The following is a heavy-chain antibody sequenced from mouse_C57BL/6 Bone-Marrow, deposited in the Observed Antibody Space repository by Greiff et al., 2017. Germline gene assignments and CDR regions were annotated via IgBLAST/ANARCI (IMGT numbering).Heavy chain of an antibody. J-gene: IGHJ3*01. CDR2: IWSGGST. Sequence: VQLQQSGPGLVQPSQCLSISCTASGFSLTSYGVHWVRQSPGKGLEWLGVIWSGGSTDNNAAFMSRLSITTGNSKSKIFFKMSSMQADDTAIYYCATAYYSNYGFAYWGQGTLVTVSA. CDR3: ATAYYSNYGFAY. CDR1: GFSLTSYG. D-gene: IGHD2-5*01. V-gene: IGHV2-5*01.